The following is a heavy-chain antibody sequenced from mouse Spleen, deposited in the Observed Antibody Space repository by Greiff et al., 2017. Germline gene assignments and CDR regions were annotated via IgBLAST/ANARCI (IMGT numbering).Heavy chain of an antibody. CDR2: ISSGSSTI. CDR1: GFTFSDYG. V-gene: IGHV5-17*01. Sequence: EVKLMESGGGLVKPGGSLKLSCAASGFTFSDYGMHWVRQAPEKGLEWVAYISSGSSTIYYADTVKGRFTISRDNAKNTLFLQMTSLRSEDTAMYYCARNYYGNYAMDYWGQGTSVTVSS. D-gene: IGHD2-1*01. J-gene: IGHJ4*01. CDR3: ARNYYGNYAMDY.